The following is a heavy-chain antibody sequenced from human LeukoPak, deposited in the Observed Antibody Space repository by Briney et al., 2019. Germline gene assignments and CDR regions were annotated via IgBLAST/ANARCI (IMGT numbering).Heavy chain of an antibody. Sequence: AGGSLRLSCAASGFTFSSYAMSWVRQAPGKGLEWVSAISGSGGSTYYADSVKGRFTISRDNSKNTLYLQMNSLRAEDTAVYYCAKDRSAVSSSSDYWGQGTLVTVSS. V-gene: IGHV3-23*01. CDR1: GFTFSSYA. CDR3: AKDRSAVSSSSDY. D-gene: IGHD6-6*01. J-gene: IGHJ4*02. CDR2: ISGSGGST.